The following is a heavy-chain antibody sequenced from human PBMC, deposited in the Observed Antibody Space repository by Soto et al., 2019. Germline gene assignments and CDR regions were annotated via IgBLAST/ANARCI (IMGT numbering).Heavy chain of an antibody. V-gene: IGHV1-46*01. Sequence: QGQLVQSGAEMKKPGASVQVSCKASRSTFSNYFFHWLRQAPGQGLEWMGVINTSGGATVYAQTLQGRLKITSDRSTSTLYMALNSLATDDTAVYYCARVGVDGGYEASWGQGTLVTVSS. CDR3: ARVGVDGGYEAS. D-gene: IGHD5-12*01. CDR1: RSTFSNYF. CDR2: INTSGGAT. J-gene: IGHJ4*02.